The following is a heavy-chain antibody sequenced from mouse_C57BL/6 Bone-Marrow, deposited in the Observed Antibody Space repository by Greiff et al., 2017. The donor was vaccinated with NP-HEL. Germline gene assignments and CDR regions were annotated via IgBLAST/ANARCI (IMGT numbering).Heavy chain of an antibody. CDR1: GYTFTSYW. CDR3: ARSADSNYKEDFDY. D-gene: IGHD2-5*01. V-gene: IGHV1-53*01. Sequence: QVQLQQSGTELVKPGASVKLSCKASGYTFTSYWMHWVKQRPGQGLEWIGNINPSNGGTNYIEKFKSKATLTVDKSSSTAHMQLSSLTSEDSAVDYCARSADSNYKEDFDYWGQGTTLTVSS. CDR2: INPSNGGT. J-gene: IGHJ2*01.